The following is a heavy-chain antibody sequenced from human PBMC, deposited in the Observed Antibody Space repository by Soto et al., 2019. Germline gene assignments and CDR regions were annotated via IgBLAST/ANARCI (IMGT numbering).Heavy chain of an antibody. CDR3: AKIRWTISLQEEDAI. CDR1: GGTFGSYA. D-gene: IGHD2-15*01. Sequence: QVQLVQSGAEVKKPGSSVKVSCKSSGGTFGSYAVSWVRQAPGQGLEWMGGVIPIFGTPHYAQKVHGRVTITADIPTSTAYLELTSLKSADTSVYSCAKIRWTISLQEEDAIWGQGTLVTVSS. CDR2: VIPIFGTP. V-gene: IGHV1-69*06. J-gene: IGHJ4*02.